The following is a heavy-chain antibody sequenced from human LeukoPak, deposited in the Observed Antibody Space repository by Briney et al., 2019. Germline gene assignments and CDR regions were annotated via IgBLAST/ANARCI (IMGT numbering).Heavy chain of an antibody. CDR2: ISAYNGNT. CDR3: ARDKGYCSGGSCYRLLYFDY. CDR1: GYTFTSYG. J-gene: IGHJ4*02. D-gene: IGHD2-15*01. V-gene: IGHV1-18*01. Sequence: GASVKVSSKASGYTFTSYGISWVRQAPGQGLEWMGWISAYNGNTNYAQKLQGRVTMTTDTSTSTAYMELRSLRSDDTAVYYCARDKGYCSGGSCYRLLYFDYWGQGTLVTVSS.